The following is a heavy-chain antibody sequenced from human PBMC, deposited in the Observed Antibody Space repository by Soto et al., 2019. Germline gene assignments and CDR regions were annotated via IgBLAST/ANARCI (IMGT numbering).Heavy chain of an antibody. Sequence: GGSLRLSCAASGFTFSSYAMHWVRQAPGKGLEWVAVISYDGSNKYYADSVKGRFTISRDNSKNTLYLQMNSLRAEDTAVYYCATLILTFRITMVRGVDTFDYWGQGTLVTVSS. V-gene: IGHV3-30-3*01. J-gene: IGHJ4*02. CDR3: ATLILTFRITMVRGVDTFDY. D-gene: IGHD3-10*01. CDR2: ISYDGSNK. CDR1: GFTFSSYA.